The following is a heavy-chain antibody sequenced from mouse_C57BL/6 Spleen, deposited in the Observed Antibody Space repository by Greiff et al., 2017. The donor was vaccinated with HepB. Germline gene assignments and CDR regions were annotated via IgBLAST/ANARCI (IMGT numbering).Heavy chain of an antibody. J-gene: IGHJ2*01. CDR1: GYTFTDYY. CDR2: INPNNGGT. V-gene: IGHV1-26*01. Sequence: VQLQQSGPELVKPGASVKISCKASGYTFTDYYMNWVKQSHGKSLEWIGDINPNNGGTSYNQKFKGKATLTVDKSSSTAYMELRSLTSEDPAVYYCATGDFDYWGQGTTLTVSS. CDR3: ATGDFDY.